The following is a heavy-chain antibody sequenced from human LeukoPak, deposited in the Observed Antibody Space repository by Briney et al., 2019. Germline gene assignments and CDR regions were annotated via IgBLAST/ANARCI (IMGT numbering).Heavy chain of an antibody. D-gene: IGHD4-23*01. CDR1: GFTFSSYS. CDR2: ISSSSSYI. Sequence: PGGSLRLSCAASGFTFSSYSMNWVRQAPGKGLEWVSSISSSSSYIYYADSVKGRFTFSRDNAKNSLYLQMNSLRAEDTAVYYCARETTVVTPIDYWGQGTLVTVSS. CDR3: ARETTVVTPIDY. J-gene: IGHJ4*02. V-gene: IGHV3-21*01.